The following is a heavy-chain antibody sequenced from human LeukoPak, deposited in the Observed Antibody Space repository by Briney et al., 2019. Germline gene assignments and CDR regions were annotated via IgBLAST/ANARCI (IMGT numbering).Heavy chain of an antibody. D-gene: IGHD3-10*01. J-gene: IGHJ6*03. CDR2: IYYSGST. CDR3: ARGYYYGSGSWVPYYYYYMDV. CDR1: GGSISSSSYY. V-gene: IGHV4-61*01. Sequence: NSSETLSLTCTVSGGSISSSSYYWSWIRQPPGKGLEWIGYIYYSGSTNYNPSLKSRVTISVDTSKNQFSLKLSSVTAADTAVYYCARGYYYGSGSWVPYYYYYMDVWGKGTTVTVSS.